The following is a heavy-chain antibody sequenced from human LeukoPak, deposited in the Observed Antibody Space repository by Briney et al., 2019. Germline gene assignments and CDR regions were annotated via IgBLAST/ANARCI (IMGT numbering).Heavy chain of an antibody. J-gene: IGHJ3*02. CDR2: IYYSGST. V-gene: IGHV4-59*01. D-gene: IGHD1-1*01. CDR3: ARAHKLNAFDI. Sequence: SETLSLTCTVSGCSIISYYWSWIRQPPGKGLEWIGYIYYSGSTNYNPSLKSRVTISVDTSKNQFSLKLSSVTAADTAVYYCARAHKLNAFDIWGQGTMVTVSS. CDR1: GCSIISYY.